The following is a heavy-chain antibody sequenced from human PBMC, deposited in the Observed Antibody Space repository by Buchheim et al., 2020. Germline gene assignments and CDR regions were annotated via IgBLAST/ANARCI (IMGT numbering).Heavy chain of an antibody. CDR2: ISASGDTI. Sequence: EVQLLESGGGLVQPGGSLRVSCAASGFIFSSYVMTWVRQAPGKGLEWVSEISASGDTIYYADSVKGRFIISRDNSKNTLYLQMNRLRAEDTAVYFCAKGPVVTAPRVWGQGTL. D-gene: IGHD2-21*02. J-gene: IGHJ4*02. CDR3: AKGPVVTAPRV. CDR1: GFIFSSYV. V-gene: IGHV3-23*01.